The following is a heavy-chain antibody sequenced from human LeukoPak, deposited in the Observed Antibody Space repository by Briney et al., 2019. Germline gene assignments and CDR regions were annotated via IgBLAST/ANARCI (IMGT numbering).Heavy chain of an antibody. CDR3: ARRAYFDTSGYSPAAGYFDL. J-gene: IGHJ2*01. Sequence: SSETLSLTCTVSGGSIFSSYWNWIRQPPGRGLEWIGYIYSTGITSYNPSLKSRGTISIATSKNQFSLRLNSVTAAGTAFYYCARRAYFDTSGYSPAAGYFDLWGRGTLVTVSS. V-gene: IGHV4-59*08. D-gene: IGHD3-22*01. CDR1: GGSIFSSY. CDR2: IYSTGIT.